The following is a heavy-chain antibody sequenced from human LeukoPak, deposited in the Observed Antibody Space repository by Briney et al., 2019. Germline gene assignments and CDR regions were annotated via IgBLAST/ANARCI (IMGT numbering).Heavy chain of an antibody. V-gene: IGHV4-59*01. CDR2: IYYSGST. CDR3: ARGGYTYGFDAFDF. CDR1: GASIRSYY. Sequence: SSETLSLTCTVSGASIRSYYWSWIRQPPGKGLEWIGYIYYSGSTNYNPSLKSRVSFSVDTSKNQFSLKLTSVTAADTAVYYCARGGYTYGFDAFDFWGHGTMVTVSS. D-gene: IGHD5-18*01. J-gene: IGHJ3*01.